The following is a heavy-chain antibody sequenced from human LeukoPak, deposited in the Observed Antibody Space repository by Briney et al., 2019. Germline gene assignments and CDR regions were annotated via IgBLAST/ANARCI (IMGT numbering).Heavy chain of an antibody. CDR3: AKDRGDVDLQYFDS. CDR2: ISGSDGST. V-gene: IGHV3-23*01. CDR1: GFTFNTYA. D-gene: IGHD3-10*01. Sequence: GGSLRLSCAASGFTFNTYAMNWARQPPGKGLEWVSAISGSDGSTYYADSVRGRFTISRDNSKNTLYLQMNSLRAEDTAVYYCAKDRGDVDLQYFDSWGQGTLVTVSS. J-gene: IGHJ4*02.